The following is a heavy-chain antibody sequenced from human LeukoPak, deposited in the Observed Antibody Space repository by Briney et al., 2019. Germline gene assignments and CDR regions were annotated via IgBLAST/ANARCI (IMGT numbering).Heavy chain of an antibody. CDR1: GGSMRSYY. D-gene: IGHD2-15*01. CDR2: IYYSGST. J-gene: IGHJ5*02. CDR3: ARRAPLWDFKSRYCSGGSCYSNWFDP. V-gene: IGHV4-59*12. Sequence: SETLSLTCTVSGGSMRSYYWSWIRQPPGKGLEWIGYIYYSGSTNYNPSLKSRVTISVDTSKNQFSLKLSSVTAADTAVYYCARRAPLWDFKSRYCSGGSCYSNWFDPWGQGTLVTVSS.